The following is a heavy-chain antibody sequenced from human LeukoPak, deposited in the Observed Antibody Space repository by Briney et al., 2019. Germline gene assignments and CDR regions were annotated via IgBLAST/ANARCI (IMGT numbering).Heavy chain of an antibody. J-gene: IGHJ5*02. CDR2: INPSGGST. V-gene: IGHV1-46*01. CDR3: ARAGITMIVGGNDWFDP. CDR1: GYTFTSYY. D-gene: IGHD3-22*01. Sequence: ASVKVSCKASGYTFTSYYMHWVRQAPGQGLEWMGIINPSGGSTSYAQKFQGRVTMTRDMSTSTVYMELSSLRSEDTAVYYCARAGITMIVGGNDWFDPWAREPWSPSPQ.